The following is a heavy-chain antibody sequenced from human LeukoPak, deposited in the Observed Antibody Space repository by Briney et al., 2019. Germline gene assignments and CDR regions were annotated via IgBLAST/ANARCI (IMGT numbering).Heavy chain of an antibody. CDR3: AKDSRDSLSSGWFDP. D-gene: IGHD3-10*01. CDR1: GFTFNNYA. Sequence: PGGSLRLSCAASGFTFNNYAMKWVRQAPGKGLEWVSLFSGSGGSTYYADSVKGRFTISRDNSKNTLYLQMNSLRAEDTAVYYCAKDSRDSLSSGWFDPWGQGTLVTVSS. CDR2: FSGSGGST. V-gene: IGHV3-23*01. J-gene: IGHJ5*02.